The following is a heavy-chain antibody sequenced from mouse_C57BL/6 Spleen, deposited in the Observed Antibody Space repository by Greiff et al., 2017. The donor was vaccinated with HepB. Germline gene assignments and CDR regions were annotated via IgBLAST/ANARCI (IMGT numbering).Heavy chain of an antibody. Sequence: EVKLEESGGGLVKPGGSLKLSCAASGFTFSSYTMSWVRQTPEKRLEWVATISGGGGNTYYPDSVKGRFTISRDNAKNTLYLQMSSLRSEDTALYYCARHSGTTVVATRYYFDYWGQGTTLTVSS. CDR2: ISGGGGNT. CDR3: ARHSGTTVVATRYYFDY. CDR1: GFTFSSYT. J-gene: IGHJ2*01. D-gene: IGHD1-1*01. V-gene: IGHV5-9*01.